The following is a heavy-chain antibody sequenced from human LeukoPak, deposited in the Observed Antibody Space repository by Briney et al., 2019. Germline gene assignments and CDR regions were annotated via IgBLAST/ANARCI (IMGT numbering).Heavy chain of an antibody. CDR2: IYHTGSA. CDR3: ARRRAMTGWFDP. CDR1: GGSMSGYY. Sequence: SETLSLTCSVSGGSMSGYYWSWIRQSAGMGLEWTGYIYHTGSAHYNPSLESRVTISIDMSRSQFSLRLRSVTASDTAGYYRARRRAMTGWFDPWGQGTLVTVSS. J-gene: IGHJ5*02. V-gene: IGHV4-59*08.